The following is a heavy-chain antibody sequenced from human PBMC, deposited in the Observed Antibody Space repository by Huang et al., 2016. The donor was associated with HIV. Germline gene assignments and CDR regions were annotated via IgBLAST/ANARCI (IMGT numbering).Heavy chain of an antibody. Sequence: QVQLVESGGGVVQPGRSLRISCAASGFTFSSYGMHWGRQAPGKGLEGVAVISYDAKTKYYADSVKGRFSISRDNSKTTVYLQLNSLRLEDTAVYYCAKGGSAAAVLDFWGQGTLVTVSS. V-gene: IGHV3-30*18. CDR3: AKGGSAAAVLDF. J-gene: IGHJ4*02. CDR2: ISYDAKTK. CDR1: GFTFSSYG. D-gene: IGHD6-13*01.